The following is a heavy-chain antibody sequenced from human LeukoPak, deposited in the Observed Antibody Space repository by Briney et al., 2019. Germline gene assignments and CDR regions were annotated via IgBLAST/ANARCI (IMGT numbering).Heavy chain of an antibody. V-gene: IGHV3-30-3*01. Sequence: GGSLRLSCAASGFTFSSYAMHWVRQAPGKGLEWVAVISYDGSNKYYADSVKGRFTISRDNSKNTLYLQMNSLRAEDTAVYYCARRGFDWLSLDYWGRGTLVTVSS. CDR1: GFTFSSYA. CDR3: ARRGFDWLSLDY. CDR2: ISYDGSNK. J-gene: IGHJ4*02. D-gene: IGHD3-9*01.